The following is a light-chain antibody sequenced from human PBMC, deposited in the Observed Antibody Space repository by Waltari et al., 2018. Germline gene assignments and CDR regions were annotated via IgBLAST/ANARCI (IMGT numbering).Light chain of an antibody. J-gene: IGLJ2*01. CDR1: NIGGSS. CDR2: YDN. CDR3: QVSDSTTDLVI. V-gene: IGLV3-21*04. Sequence: SYVLTQPPSVSVAPGATSRITCGGDNIGGSSVHWYQQKPGQAPVLVLYYDNDRPSGIPERFSGSNFGNTATLTISRVEAGDEADYYCQVSDSTTDLVIFGGGTKLTVL.